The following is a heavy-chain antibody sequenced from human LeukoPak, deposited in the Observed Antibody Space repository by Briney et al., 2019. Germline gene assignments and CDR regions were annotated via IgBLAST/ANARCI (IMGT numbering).Heavy chain of an antibody. CDR1: GGSFSGYY. J-gene: IGHJ5*02. Sequence: SETLSLTCAVYGGSFSGYYWSWIRQPPGKGLEWIGEINHSGSTNYNPSLKSRVTISVDTSKNQFSLKLSSVTAADTAVYYCARHDYYDSSGYYHNWFDPWGQGTLVTVSS. V-gene: IGHV4-34*01. CDR2: INHSGST. CDR3: ARHDYYDSSGYYHNWFDP. D-gene: IGHD3-22*01.